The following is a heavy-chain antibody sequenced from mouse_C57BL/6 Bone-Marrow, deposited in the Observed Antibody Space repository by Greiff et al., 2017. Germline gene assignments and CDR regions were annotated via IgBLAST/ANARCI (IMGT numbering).Heavy chain of an antibody. CDR1: GYTFTSYW. J-gene: IGHJ4*01. V-gene: IGHV1-69*01. CDR2: IDPSDSYT. Sequence: QVQLKQPGAELVMPGASVKLSCKASGYTFTSYWMHWVKQRPGQGLEWIGEIDPSDSYTNYNQKFKGKSTLTVDKSSSTAYMQLSSLTSEDSAVYYCAMDPYYYAMDYWGQGTSVTVSS. CDR3: AMDPYYYAMDY.